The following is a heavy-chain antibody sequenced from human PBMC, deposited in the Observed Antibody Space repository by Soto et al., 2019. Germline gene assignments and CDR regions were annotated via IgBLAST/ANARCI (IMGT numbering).Heavy chain of an antibody. CDR1: GFTFSSYG. V-gene: IGHV3-30*18. CDR3: AKGSVGATDY. D-gene: IGHD1-26*01. CDR2: ISYDGSNK. Sequence: GGSLRLSCAASGFTFSSYGMHWVRQAPGKGLEWVAVISYDGSNKYYADSVKGRFTISRDNSKNTLYLQMNSLRAEDTAVYYCAKGSVGATDYWGQGTLVTVSS. J-gene: IGHJ4*02.